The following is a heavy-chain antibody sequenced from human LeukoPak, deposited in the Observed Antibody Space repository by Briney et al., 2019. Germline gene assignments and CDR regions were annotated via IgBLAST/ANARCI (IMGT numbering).Heavy chain of an antibody. Sequence: GGSLRLSCAASGFTLSSYSMNWVRQAPGKGLEWVSSISSGSSYIYYADSVKGRFTISRDNAKNSLYLQMNSLRAEDTAVYYCARDGAYSNYLYYYMDVWGKGTTVTVSS. V-gene: IGHV3-21*01. CDR1: GFTLSSYS. D-gene: IGHD4-11*01. CDR3: ARDGAYSNYLYYYMDV. CDR2: ISSGSSYI. J-gene: IGHJ6*03.